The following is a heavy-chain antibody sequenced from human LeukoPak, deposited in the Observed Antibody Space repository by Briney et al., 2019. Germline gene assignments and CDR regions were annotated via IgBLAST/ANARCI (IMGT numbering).Heavy chain of an antibody. CDR1: GYRFTSYW. V-gene: IGHV5-51*01. CDR2: IYPGDSDT. CDR3: ARRGYSYGYPRDAFDI. Sequence: GESLKISFQGSGYRFTSYWIGWVRPMPGKGLAWMGIIYPGDSDTRYSPSFQGQVTISADKSISTAYLQWSSLKASDTAMYYCARRGYSYGYPRDAFDIWGQGTMVTVSS. J-gene: IGHJ3*02. D-gene: IGHD5-18*01.